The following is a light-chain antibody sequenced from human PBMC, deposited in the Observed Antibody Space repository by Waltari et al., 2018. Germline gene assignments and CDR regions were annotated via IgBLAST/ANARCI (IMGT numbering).Light chain of an antibody. V-gene: IGKV1-5*03. J-gene: IGKJ1*01. CDR1: QKINTW. CDR2: KAS. CDR3: LQYNGEPRT. Sequence: DIQMTQSPSTLSASVGDRVTITCRASQKINTWLAWHQQKPGKAPKLLIYKASSLDSGVPSRVSGGGSRTEFTLTSSGLQPDDFATYCCLQYNGEPRTFGQGTKVEVK.